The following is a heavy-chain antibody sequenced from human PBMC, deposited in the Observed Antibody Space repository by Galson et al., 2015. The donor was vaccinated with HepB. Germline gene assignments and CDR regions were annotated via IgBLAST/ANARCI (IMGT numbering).Heavy chain of an antibody. D-gene: IGHD2-15*01. V-gene: IGHV3-23*01. CDR2: ISGSGGWT. J-gene: IGHJ4*02. Sequence: SLRLSCAGSGLSFSHYAMSWVLQAPGEGLEWIAAISGSGGWTYYADSAKDRFTISRDSSKSTLFLQVNSLGAEDTAIYYCAKGSGETWYYFDTWGQGTLVTVSS. CDR1: GLSFSHYA. CDR3: AKGSGETWYYFDT.